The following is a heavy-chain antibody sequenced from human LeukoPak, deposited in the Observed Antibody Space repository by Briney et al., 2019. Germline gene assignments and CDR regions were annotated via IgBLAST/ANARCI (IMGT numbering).Heavy chain of an antibody. CDR1: GFTFSIYA. CDR2: IHQHGNEK. V-gene: IGHV3-7*01. D-gene: IGHD2-8*01. Sequence: GGSLRLSCAASGFTFSIYAIHWVRQAPGKGLEWVASIHQHGNEKYFVDSVRGRFTISRDNAKNSLYLQMSSLRAEDTAVYYCATLNGPLFEYWGQGTLVTVSS. CDR3: ATLNGPLFEY. J-gene: IGHJ4*02.